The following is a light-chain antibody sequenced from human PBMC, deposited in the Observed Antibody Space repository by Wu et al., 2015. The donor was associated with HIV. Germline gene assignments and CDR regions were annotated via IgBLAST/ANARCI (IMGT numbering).Light chain of an antibody. CDR3: QQRTTSIA. J-gene: IGKJ5*01. Sequence: DIVMTQSPATLSVSPGERATLFCRASQSINNNLAWYQQKPGQGPRLLIYGASTRATGIPVRFSGSGSGTEFTLTISSLQSEDFAFYYCQQRTTSIAFGQGTRLDLK. V-gene: IGKV3-15*01. CDR2: GAS. CDR1: QSINNN.